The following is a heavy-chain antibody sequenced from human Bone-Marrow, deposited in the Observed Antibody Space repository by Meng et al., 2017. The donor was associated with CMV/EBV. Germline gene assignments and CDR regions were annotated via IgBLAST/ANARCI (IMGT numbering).Heavy chain of an antibody. V-gene: IGHV1-69*01. CDR2: IIPIFGTA. CDR1: FRSYA. CDR3: ARDSKGYSSGWLEYNWFDP. D-gene: IGHD6-19*01. Sequence: FRSYAISWARQTPGQGLEWMGGIIPIFGTANYAQKFQGRVTITADESTSTAYMELSSLRSEDTAVYYCARDSKGYSSGWLEYNWFDPWGQGTLVTVSS. J-gene: IGHJ5*02.